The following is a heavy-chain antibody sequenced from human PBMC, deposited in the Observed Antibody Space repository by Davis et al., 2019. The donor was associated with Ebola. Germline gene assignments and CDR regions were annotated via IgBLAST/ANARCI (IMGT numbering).Heavy chain of an antibody. V-gene: IGHV4-34*01. CDR2: INHSGST. Sequence: PSETLSLTCAVYGGSFSGYYWSWIRQPPGKGLEWIGEINHSGSTNYNPSLKSRVTISVDTSKNQFSLKLSSVTAADTAVYYCARGYGDYGWGYYYYGMDVWGQGTTVTVSS. D-gene: IGHD4-17*01. J-gene: IGHJ6*02. CDR1: GGSFSGYY. CDR3: ARGYGDYGWGYYYYGMDV.